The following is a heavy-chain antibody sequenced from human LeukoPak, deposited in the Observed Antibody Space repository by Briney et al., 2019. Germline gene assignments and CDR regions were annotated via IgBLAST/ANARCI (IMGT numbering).Heavy chain of an antibody. D-gene: IGHD4-11*01. CDR2: IIPIFGTA. CDR1: GGTFSSYA. J-gene: IGHJ4*02. V-gene: IGHV1-69*01. Sequence: PVKVSCKASGGTFSSYAISWVRQAPGQGLEWMGGIIPIFGTANYAQKFQGRVTITADESTSTAYMELSSLRSEDTAVYYCARDLDPWTTVTSGHDNYWGQGTLVTVSS. CDR3: ARDLDPWTTVTSGHDNY.